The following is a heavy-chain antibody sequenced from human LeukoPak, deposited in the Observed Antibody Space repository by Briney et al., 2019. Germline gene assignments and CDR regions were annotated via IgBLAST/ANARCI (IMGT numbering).Heavy chain of an antibody. CDR3: ARGRRILGGPENAGDFFDY. D-gene: IGHD3-16*01. CDR1: GYTFTDYY. Sequence: ASVKVSCKASGYTFTDYYLLWVRQAPGQGLEWMGWIKTNSGATDYAQNFEARVAMTRDTSSGTAYLDLSSLTSDDTAVYYCARGRRILGGPENAGDFFDYWGQGTLVIVSS. J-gene: IGHJ4*01. CDR2: IKTNSGAT. V-gene: IGHV1-2*02.